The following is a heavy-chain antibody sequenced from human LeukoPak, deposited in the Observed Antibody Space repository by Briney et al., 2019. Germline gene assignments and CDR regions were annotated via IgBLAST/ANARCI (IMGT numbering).Heavy chain of an antibody. CDR2: INAGNGNT. Sequence: ASVKVSCKASGYTFTSYPMHWVRQAPGQRLEWMGWINAGNGNTKYSQEFQGRVTITRDTSASTAYMELSSLRSEDMAVYYCARVAAGDNWFDPWGQGTLVTVSS. D-gene: IGHD6-13*01. CDR3: ARVAAGDNWFDP. CDR1: GYTFTSYP. J-gene: IGHJ5*02. V-gene: IGHV1-3*03.